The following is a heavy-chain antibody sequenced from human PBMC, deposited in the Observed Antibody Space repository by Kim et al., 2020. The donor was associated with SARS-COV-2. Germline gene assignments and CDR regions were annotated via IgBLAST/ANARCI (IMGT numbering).Heavy chain of an antibody. CDR3: AKTPRVGWLLRPRILPTDGMDV. CDR2: ISGSGGST. J-gene: IGHJ6*02. D-gene: IGHD3-9*01. Sequence: GGSLRLSCAASGFTFSSYAMSWVRQAPGKGLEWVSAISGSGGSTYYADSVKGRFTISRDNSKNTLYLQMNSLRAEDTAVYYCAKTPRVGWLLRPRILPTDGMDVWGQGTTVTVSS. V-gene: IGHV3-23*01. CDR1: GFTFSSYA.